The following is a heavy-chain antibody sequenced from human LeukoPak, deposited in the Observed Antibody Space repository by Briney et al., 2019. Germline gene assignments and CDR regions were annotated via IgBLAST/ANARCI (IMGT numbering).Heavy chain of an antibody. V-gene: IGHV3-49*04. J-gene: IGHJ4*02. Sequence: GGSLRLSCTASGFTFGNYAMTWVRQAPGKGLEWVGFIRSKVYGGTPEYAASVKGRFAISRDDSKGIAYLQMNSLKTEDTAVYYCTRDQTPYYWGQGTLVTVSS. CDR3: TRDQTPYY. CDR2: IRSKVYGGTP. CDR1: GFTFGNYA.